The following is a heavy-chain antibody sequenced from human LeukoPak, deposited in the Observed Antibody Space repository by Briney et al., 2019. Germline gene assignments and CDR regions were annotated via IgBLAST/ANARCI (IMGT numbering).Heavy chain of an antibody. CDR3: ASGRTTEVVAATQH. D-gene: IGHD2-15*01. Sequence: ASVKVSCKASGGTFSSYAISWVRQAPGQGLEWMGGIIPIFGTANYAQKFQGRVTITADKSTSTAYMELSSLRSEDTAVYYCASGRTTEVVAATQHWGQGTLVTVSS. J-gene: IGHJ1*01. V-gene: IGHV1-69*06. CDR2: IIPIFGTA. CDR1: GGTFSSYA.